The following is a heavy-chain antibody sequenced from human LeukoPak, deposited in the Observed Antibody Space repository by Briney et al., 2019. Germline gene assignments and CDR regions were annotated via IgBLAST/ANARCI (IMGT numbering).Heavy chain of an antibody. Sequence: SETLSLTCAVYGVSFSGYYWSWIRQPPGKGLEWIGEINHSGSTNYNPSLKSRVTISVDTSKNQFSLKLSSVTAADTAVYYCARRRSSWHSYNWFDPWGQGTLVTVSS. CDR3: ARRRSSWHSYNWFDP. V-gene: IGHV4-34*01. D-gene: IGHD6-13*01. J-gene: IGHJ5*02. CDR2: INHSGST. CDR1: GVSFSGYY.